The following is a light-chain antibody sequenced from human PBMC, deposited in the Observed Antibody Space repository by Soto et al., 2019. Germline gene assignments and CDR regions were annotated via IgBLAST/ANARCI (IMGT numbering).Light chain of an antibody. CDR2: WAS. CDR3: QGYLFVPRT. J-gene: IGKJ1*01. Sequence: DIVMTQSPDSLAMSLGERVTINCKSSQSVLSSSDYRNYLAWFQQKPGQPPKLLIYWASTRESGVHDRFRGSGYGTDFTLTNSSLHAEDEAVYYCQGYLFVPRTFGQGPQVEIK. V-gene: IGKV4-1*01. CDR1: QSVLSSSDYRNY.